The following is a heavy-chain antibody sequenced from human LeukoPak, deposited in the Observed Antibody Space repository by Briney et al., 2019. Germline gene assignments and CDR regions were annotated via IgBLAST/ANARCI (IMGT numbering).Heavy chain of an antibody. CDR2: ISGGGGST. CDR3: AKGGKWDVTPFDY. D-gene: IGHD1-26*01. V-gene: IGHV3-23*01. CDR1: GFTFTSYS. Sequence: GGSLRLSCAVSGFTFTSYSMNWVRQAPGKGLEWVSTISGGGGSTYYADSVKGRFTISRDNSKNTLYLQVNSLRAEDTAVYCCAKGGKWDVTPFDYWGQGTLVTVSS. J-gene: IGHJ4*02.